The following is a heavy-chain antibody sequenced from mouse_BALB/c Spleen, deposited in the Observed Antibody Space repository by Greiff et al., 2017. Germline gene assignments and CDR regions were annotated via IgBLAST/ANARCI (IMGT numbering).Heavy chain of an antibody. J-gene: IGHJ2*01. Sequence: EVKLMESGGDLVKPGGSLKLSCAASGFTFSSYGMSWVRQTPDKRLEWVATISSGGSYTYYPDSVKGRFTISRDNAKNTLYLQMSSLKSEDTAMYYCARGATALDYWGQGTTLTVSS. CDR2: ISSGGSYT. V-gene: IGHV5-6*01. D-gene: IGHD1-2*01. CDR3: ARGATALDY. CDR1: GFTFSSYG.